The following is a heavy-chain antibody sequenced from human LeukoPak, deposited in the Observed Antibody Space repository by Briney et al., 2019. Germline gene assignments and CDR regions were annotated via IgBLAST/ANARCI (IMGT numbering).Heavy chain of an antibody. D-gene: IGHD3-10*01. Sequence: GASVKLSCKASGYTFTSYGISWVRQAPGQGLEWMGWISAYNGNTNYAHKLQGRVTMTTDKSKRTAYMPLRSLRSDDTAVYYCARVAYYYGSGSYYSSRPFDYWGQGTLVTVSS. CDR3: ARVAYYYGSGSYYSSRPFDY. J-gene: IGHJ4*02. CDR2: ISAYNGNT. CDR1: GYTFTSYG. V-gene: IGHV1-18*01.